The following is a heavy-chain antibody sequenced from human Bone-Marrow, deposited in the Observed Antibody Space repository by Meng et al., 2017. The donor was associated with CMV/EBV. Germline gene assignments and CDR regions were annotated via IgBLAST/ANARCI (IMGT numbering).Heavy chain of an antibody. D-gene: IGHD2-2*01. J-gene: IGHJ6*02. CDR2: ISGSGGST. V-gene: IGHV3-23*01. CDR3: ARSLIVVAAAISYHYYGMDV. Sequence: GESLKISCAASGFTFSSYAMSWVRQAPGKGLEWVSAISGSGGSTYYADSVKGRFTISRDNSKNTLYLQMNSLRAEDTAVYYCARSLIVVAAAISYHYYGMDVWGQGTTVTVSS. CDR1: GFTFSSYA.